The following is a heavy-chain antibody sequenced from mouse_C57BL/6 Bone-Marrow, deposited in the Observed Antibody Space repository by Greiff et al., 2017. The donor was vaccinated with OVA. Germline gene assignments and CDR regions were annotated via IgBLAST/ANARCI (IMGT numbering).Heavy chain of an antibody. CDR2: IHPNSGST. CDR3: ARDCGPWFAY. CDR1: GYTFTSYW. V-gene: IGHV1-64*01. J-gene: IGHJ3*01. Sequence: QVHVKQPGAELVKPGASVKLSCKASGYTFTSYWMHWVKQRPGQGLEWIGMIHPNSGSTNYNEKFKSKATLTVDKSSSTAYMQLSSLTSEDSAVYYCARDCGPWFAYWGQGTLVTVSA.